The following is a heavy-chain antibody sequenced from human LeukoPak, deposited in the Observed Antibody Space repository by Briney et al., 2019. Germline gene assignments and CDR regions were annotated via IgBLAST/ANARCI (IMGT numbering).Heavy chain of an antibody. D-gene: IGHD2-15*01. Sequence: SETLSLTCTVSGGSISSYYWSWIRQPPGKGLEWLGYIYYSGSTNYNPSLKSRVTISVDTSKNQFSLKLSSVTAADTAVYYCERLGGDCSGGSCYSSHYYYYGMDVWGQGTTVTVPS. V-gene: IGHV4-59*01. CDR1: GGSISSYY. CDR3: ERLGGDCSGGSCYSSHYYYYGMDV. CDR2: IYYSGST. J-gene: IGHJ6*02.